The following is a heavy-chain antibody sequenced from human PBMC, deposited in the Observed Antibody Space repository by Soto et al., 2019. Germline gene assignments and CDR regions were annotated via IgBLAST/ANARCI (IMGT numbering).Heavy chain of an antibody. CDR3: ARDIVLIPGAPSGFDY. CDR2: ISSSSSTI. CDR1: GFTFSSYS. J-gene: IGHJ4*02. Sequence: PGGSLRLSCAASGFTFSSYSMNWVRQAPGKGLEWVSYISSSSSTIYYADSVKGRFTISRDNAKNSLYLQMNSLRDEDTAVYYCARDIVLIPGAPSGFDYWGQGTLVTVSS. V-gene: IGHV3-48*02. D-gene: IGHD2-2*01.